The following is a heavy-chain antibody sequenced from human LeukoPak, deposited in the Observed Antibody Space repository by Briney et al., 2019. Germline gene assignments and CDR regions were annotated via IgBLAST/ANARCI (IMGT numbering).Heavy chain of an antibody. Sequence: GGSLRLSCTASGFTFSSYAMTWVRQAPGKGLEWVSGIGGSASSSKHYAESVMGRFTISRDNSKNTLYLQMNSLRAEDTAVYYCAKSQTTVTSDDAFAIWGQGTMVTVSS. CDR2: IGGSASSSK. V-gene: IGHV3-23*01. D-gene: IGHD4-17*01. J-gene: IGHJ3*02. CDR3: AKSQTTVTSDDAFAI. CDR1: GFTFSSYA.